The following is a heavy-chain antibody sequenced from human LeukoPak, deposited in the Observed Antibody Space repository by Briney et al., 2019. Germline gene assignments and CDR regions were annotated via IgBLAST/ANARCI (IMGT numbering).Heavy chain of an antibody. CDR3: ARPRTRLAWFDP. D-gene: IGHD6-19*01. Sequence: GSLRLSCAASGFTFSSHGMNWVRQPPGKGLEWIGSIYYSGSTYYNPSLKSRVTISVDTSKNQFSLKLRSVTAADTAVYYCARPRTRLAWFDPWGQGTLVTVSS. CDR1: GFTFSSHG. CDR2: IYYSGST. J-gene: IGHJ5*02. V-gene: IGHV4-39*01.